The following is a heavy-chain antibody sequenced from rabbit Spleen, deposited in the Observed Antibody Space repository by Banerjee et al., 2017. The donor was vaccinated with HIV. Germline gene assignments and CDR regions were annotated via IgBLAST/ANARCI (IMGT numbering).Heavy chain of an antibody. CDR2: IYGDRSGST. CDR3: ARGIPYDSGYPIYYGMDL. D-gene: IGHD1-1*01. V-gene: IGHV1S40*01. Sequence: WIGCIYGDRSGSTYYANWAKGRFTISRTSSTTVTLEMTSLTAADTATYFCARGIPYDSGYPIYYGMDLWGPGTLVTVS. J-gene: IGHJ6*01.